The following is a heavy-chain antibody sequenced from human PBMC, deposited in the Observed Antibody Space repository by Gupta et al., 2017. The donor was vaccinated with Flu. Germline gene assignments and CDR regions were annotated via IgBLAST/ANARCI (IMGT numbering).Heavy chain of an antibody. J-gene: IGHJ5*02. V-gene: IGHV1-24*01. CDR3: ATVTGQFDWLFAPFDP. CDR2: FDPEDGET. Sequence: QVQLVQSGAEVKKPGASVKVSCKVSGYTLTELSMHWVRQAPGKGLEWMGGFDPEDGETIYAQKFQGRVTMTEDTSTDTAYMELSSLRSEDTAVYYCATVTGQFDWLFAPFDPWGQGTLVTVSS. CDR1: GYTLTELS. D-gene: IGHD3-9*01.